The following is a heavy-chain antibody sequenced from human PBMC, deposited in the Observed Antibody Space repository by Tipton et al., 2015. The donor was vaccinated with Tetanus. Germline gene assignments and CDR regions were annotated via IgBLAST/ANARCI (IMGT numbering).Heavy chain of an antibody. D-gene: IGHD5-12*01. CDR2: IDPGSGGR. CDR1: GYTFTAYY. V-gene: IGHV1-2*02. Sequence: QLVQSGAEVKKPGASVKLSCKASGYTFTAYYLSWVRQAPGQGPEWMGWIDPGSGGRGYAQKFQGRVTMTRDTSISTAYMELNRLRSGDTAVYYCAKAVPISWGDIQDEYWGPGAPVTVSS. CDR3: AKAVPISWGDIQDEY. J-gene: IGHJ4*02.